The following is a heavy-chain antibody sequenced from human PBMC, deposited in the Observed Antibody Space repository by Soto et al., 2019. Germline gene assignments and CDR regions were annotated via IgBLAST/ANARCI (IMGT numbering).Heavy chain of an antibody. CDR2: INPSGGST. V-gene: IGHV1-46*01. CDR3: ARDRVQNHYYYGMDV. J-gene: IGHJ6*02. Sequence: GASVKVSCKASGYTFTSYYMHWVRQAPGQGLEWMGIINPSGGSTSYAQKFQGRVTMTRDTSTSTVYMELSSLRSEDTAVYYCARDRVQNHYYYGMDVWGQGTTVTVSS. D-gene: IGHD3-10*01. CDR1: GYTFTSYY.